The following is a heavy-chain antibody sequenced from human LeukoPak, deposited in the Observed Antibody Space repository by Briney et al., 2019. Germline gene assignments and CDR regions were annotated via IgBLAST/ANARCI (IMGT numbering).Heavy chain of an antibody. J-gene: IGHJ6*03. D-gene: IGHD2-2*02. Sequence: GGSLRLSCAASGFTLDDYAMSWVRQVPGKGLGWVSGINWDGSSIGYLDSVKGRFTISRDNAKNSLFLQMNGLRAEDTAFYYCARVGKYCTSTSCYSRYYYYMDVWGKGTTVTVS. CDR1: GFTLDDYA. V-gene: IGHV3-20*04. CDR2: INWDGSSI. CDR3: ARVGKYCTSTSCYSRYYYYMDV.